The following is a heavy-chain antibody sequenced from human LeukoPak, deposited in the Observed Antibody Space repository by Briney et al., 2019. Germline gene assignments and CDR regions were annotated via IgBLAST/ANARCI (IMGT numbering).Heavy chain of an antibody. Sequence: SETLSLTCAVSGASFIGYSWSWVRQPPGKGLEWIGEVNHVGDTIYNASLKSRVTISLDTSTTQFSLTLNSVTGADTAVYFCARERVVSNFNWFDPWGQGTLVTVSS. J-gene: IGHJ5*02. CDR3: ARERVVSNFNWFDP. V-gene: IGHV4-34*01. CDR1: GASFIGYS. D-gene: IGHD1-1*01. CDR2: VNHVGDT.